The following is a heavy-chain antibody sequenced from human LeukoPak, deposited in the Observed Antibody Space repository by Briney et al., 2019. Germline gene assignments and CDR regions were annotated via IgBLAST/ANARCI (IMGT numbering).Heavy chain of an antibody. CDR1: GYSFTSNY. CDR3: ARDQEAFDY. J-gene: IGHJ4*02. Sequence: ASVKVSCKASGYSFTSNYIHWVRQAPGQGLEWMGMIYPRDGSTSYAQKFQGRVTVTRDTSTSTVHMELSGPRSEDTAVYYCARDQEAFDYWGQGTLDTVSS. CDR2: IYPRDGST. V-gene: IGHV1-46*01.